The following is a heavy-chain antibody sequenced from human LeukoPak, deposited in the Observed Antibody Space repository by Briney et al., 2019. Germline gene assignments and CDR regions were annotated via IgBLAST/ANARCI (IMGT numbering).Heavy chain of an antibody. J-gene: IGHJ6*03. D-gene: IGHD2-8*01. CDR2: FSGSGGTT. Sequence: GGSLRLSCAASGFTFSSYAMNWVRQAPGRGLEWASGFSGSGGTTYYADSVKGRLTISRDNSKNTLYLQMNSLRAEDTAVYYCANGNRCTSPNYLGYYYFYMDVRGKGTAVTVSS. CDR1: GFTFSSYA. CDR3: ANGNRCTSPNYLGYYYFYMDV. V-gene: IGHV3-23*01.